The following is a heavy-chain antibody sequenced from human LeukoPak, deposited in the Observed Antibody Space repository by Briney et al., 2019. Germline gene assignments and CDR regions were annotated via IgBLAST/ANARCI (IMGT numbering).Heavy chain of an antibody. D-gene: IGHD4-17*01. CDR1: GFTFRNYA. CDR3: AKAAYGDYVNWFDP. Sequence: PGGSLRLSCAASGFTFRNYAMNWVRQAPGKGLEWVSSIAASSGSTYYADSVKGRFTISRDNSKNTLYLQMNNLRAEDTALYYCAKAAYGDYVNWFDPWGQGTLVTVSS. CDR2: IAASSGST. V-gene: IGHV3-23*01. J-gene: IGHJ5*02.